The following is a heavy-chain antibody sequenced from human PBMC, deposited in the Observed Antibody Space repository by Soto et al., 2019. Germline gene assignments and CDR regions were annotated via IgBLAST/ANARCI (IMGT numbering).Heavy chain of an antibody. V-gene: IGHV4-34*01. Sequence: SETLSLTCAIYNGSFSGYYWSWIRLTPGKGLEWIGEINHSGGTNYNPSLKSRVSMSVDTSKNQFSLRLSSVTAADTAVYYCARPANDHYASSDYYHDAFDIWGQGRMVTVSS. J-gene: IGHJ3*02. CDR2: INHSGGT. CDR1: NGSFSGYY. CDR3: ARPANDHYASSDYYHDAFDI. D-gene: IGHD3-22*01.